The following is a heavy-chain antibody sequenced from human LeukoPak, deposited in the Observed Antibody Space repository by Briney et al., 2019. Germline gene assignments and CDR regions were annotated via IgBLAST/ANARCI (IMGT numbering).Heavy chain of an antibody. D-gene: IGHD6-19*01. Sequence: SGGSLRLSCAASGFTFSDYTMNWVRQAPGKGLEWVSSISGSSSHIYYADSVKGRFTISRDNAETSLYLQTNSLRAEDTAVYYCVRDMRRAVALDYWGKGTLVTVPS. J-gene: IGHJ4*02. CDR2: ISGSSSHI. CDR3: VRDMRRAVALDY. CDR1: GFTFSDYT. V-gene: IGHV3-21*01.